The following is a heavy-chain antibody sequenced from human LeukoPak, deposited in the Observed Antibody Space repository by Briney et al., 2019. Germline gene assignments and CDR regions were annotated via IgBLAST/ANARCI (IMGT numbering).Heavy chain of an antibody. D-gene: IGHD2-8*01. V-gene: IGHV3-74*01. Sequence: PGGSLRLSCAASGFTVSSNYMSWVRQAPGKGLVWVSRISTDGSSTSYADSVKGRFTISRDNAKNTLYLQMNSLRAEDTAVYYCARDNGENPLYMSAHLHYWGQGSLVTVSS. CDR2: ISTDGSST. CDR3: ARDNGENPLYMSAHLHY. CDR1: GFTVSSNY. J-gene: IGHJ4*02.